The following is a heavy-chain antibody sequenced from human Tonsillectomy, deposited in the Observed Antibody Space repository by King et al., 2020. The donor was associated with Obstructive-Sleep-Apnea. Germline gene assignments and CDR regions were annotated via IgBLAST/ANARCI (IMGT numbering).Heavy chain of an antibody. CDR2: INPKSGDT. CDR3: ARDISSGYDY. Sequence: VQLVESGAEVKKPGASVKVSCTASGYTFTGYYIHWVRQAPGQGFEWMGWINPKSGDTNYAQKFQGWVTMTRDTSISTAYMEVSRLRSDDTAVYYCARDISSGYDYWGQGTLVTVSS. CDR1: GYTFTGYY. D-gene: IGHD3-22*01. J-gene: IGHJ4*02. V-gene: IGHV1-2*04.